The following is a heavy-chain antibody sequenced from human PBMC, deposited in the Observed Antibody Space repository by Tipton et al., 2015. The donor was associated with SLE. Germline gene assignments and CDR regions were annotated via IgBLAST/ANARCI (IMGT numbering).Heavy chain of an antibody. CDR2: IKSKTDGGTT. D-gene: IGHD1-26*01. Sequence: GSLRLSCAASGFTFSNAWMSWVRQAPGKGLEWVGRIKSKTDGGTTDYAAPVKGRFTISRDDSKNTLYLQMNSLKTEDTAVYYCTTTSGSLGPDAFDIWGQGTMVTVSS. CDR1: GFTFSNAW. CDR3: TTTSGSLGPDAFDI. J-gene: IGHJ3*02. V-gene: IGHV3-15*01.